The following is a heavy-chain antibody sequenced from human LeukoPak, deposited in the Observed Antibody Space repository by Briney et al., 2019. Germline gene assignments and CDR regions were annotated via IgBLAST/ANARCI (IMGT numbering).Heavy chain of an antibody. V-gene: IGHV3-23*01. J-gene: IGHJ1*01. CDR3: AKDQIYYDSSGYYGLAEYFQH. D-gene: IGHD3-22*01. Sequence: LTGASLRLSCAASGFTFSSYAMSWVRQAPGKGLEWVSAISGSGGGTYYADSVKGRFTISRDNSKNTLYLQMNSLRAEDTAVYYCAKDQIYYDSSGYYGLAEYFQHWGQGTLVTVSS. CDR1: GFTFSSYA. CDR2: ISGSGGGT.